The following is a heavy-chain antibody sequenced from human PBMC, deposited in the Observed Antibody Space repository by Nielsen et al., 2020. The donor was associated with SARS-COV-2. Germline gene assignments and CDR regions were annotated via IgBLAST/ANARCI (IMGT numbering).Heavy chain of an antibody. Sequence: GESLKISCAASGFTFSSYAMSWVRQAPGKGLEWVSGIIGSGRGTYYADSVKGRFTISRDNSKDTLYLQMNSLRAEDTAIYYCAKDITYYYDSSGYYLSGVAFDIWGQGTMVTVSS. CDR3: AKDITYYYDSSGYYLSGVAFDI. V-gene: IGHV3-23*01. CDR2: IIGSGRGT. D-gene: IGHD3-22*01. J-gene: IGHJ3*02. CDR1: GFTFSSYA.